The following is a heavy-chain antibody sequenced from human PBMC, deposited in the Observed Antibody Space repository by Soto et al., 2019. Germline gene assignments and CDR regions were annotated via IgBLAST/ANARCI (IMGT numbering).Heavy chain of an antibody. D-gene: IGHD3-10*01. CDR1: GYTFTSYG. V-gene: IGHV1-18*01. Sequence: QVQLVQSGAEVKKPGASVKVSCKASGYTFTSYGISWVRQAPGQGLEWMGWISAYNGNTNYAQKLQGRVTMTTDTXTXKAYMERTSQRYDDTAVYYCARVNSMVRGVMYYFDFWGQGTLVTVAS. CDR2: ISAYNGNT. J-gene: IGHJ4*02. CDR3: ARVNSMVRGVMYYFDF.